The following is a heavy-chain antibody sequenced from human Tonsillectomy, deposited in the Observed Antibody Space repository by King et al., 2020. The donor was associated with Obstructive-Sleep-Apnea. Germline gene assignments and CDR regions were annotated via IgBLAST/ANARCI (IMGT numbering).Heavy chain of an antibody. Sequence: VQLVESGGGVVQPGRSLSLSCAASGFSFSSFGVHWVRQAPGKGLEWVAVIWYDGSNKYYADSVKGRFTISRDNSKSTLYMQMNSLRAEDTAVYYCARDWGSGSYIMDVWGQGTTVTVSS. D-gene: IGHD3-10*01. CDR3: ARDWGSGSYIMDV. V-gene: IGHV3-33*01. J-gene: IGHJ6*02. CDR2: IWYDGSNK. CDR1: GFSFSSFG.